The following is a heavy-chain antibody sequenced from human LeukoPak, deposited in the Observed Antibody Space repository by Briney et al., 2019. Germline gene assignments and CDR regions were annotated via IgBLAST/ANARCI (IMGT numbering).Heavy chain of an antibody. J-gene: IGHJ3*02. CDR3: ARPHPHYGDYDAFDI. Sequence: GGSLRLSCAASGFTFSSYEMNWVRQAPGKGLEWVSYISSSGSTIYYADSVKGRFTISRDNAKNSLYLQMNSLRAEDTAVYYCARPHPHYGDYDAFDIWGQGTMVTVSS. CDR1: GFTFSSYE. D-gene: IGHD4-17*01. V-gene: IGHV3-48*03. CDR2: ISSSGSTI.